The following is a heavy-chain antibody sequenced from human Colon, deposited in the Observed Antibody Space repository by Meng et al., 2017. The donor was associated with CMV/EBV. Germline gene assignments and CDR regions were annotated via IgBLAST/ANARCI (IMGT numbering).Heavy chain of an antibody. D-gene: IGHD3-10*01. Sequence: QVQLRALGPGLGSPSETLSLTCLVSGGSIGGHYWTWIRRPAGEGLQWLGRIYSNGRIDEKYSLRSRVTISVDTSKNQLSLRLTSVTAADTAVYYCGRAGARGVPIDVWGRGTLVTVSS. J-gene: IGHJ1*01. V-gene: IGHV4-4*07. CDR2: IYSNGRI. CDR1: GGSIGGHY. CDR3: GRAGARGVPIDV.